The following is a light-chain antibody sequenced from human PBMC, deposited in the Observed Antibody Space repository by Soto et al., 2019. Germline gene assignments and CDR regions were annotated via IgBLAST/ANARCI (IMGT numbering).Light chain of an antibody. V-gene: IGKV1-17*01. CDR3: LQHYGYPRT. J-gene: IGKJ2*01. CDR2: GAT. CDR1: QGIGND. Sequence: DIQMTQSPSSLSASVGDRVTVTCRASQGIGNDLAWYQQKPGQAPRRLIYGATNLQRGVPSRFSGRGSGTEVTLTISILEPDDFATDYCLQHYGYPRTFGQGTKL.